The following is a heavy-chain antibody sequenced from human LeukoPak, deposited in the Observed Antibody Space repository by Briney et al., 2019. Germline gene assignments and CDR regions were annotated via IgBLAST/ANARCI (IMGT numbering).Heavy chain of an antibody. J-gene: IGHJ6*02. Sequence: GRSLRLSCAASGFTFSAYAMHWVRHAPGRGLERVSVISYDGSNKLYADSVKGRFTISRDNSNNMLYLQMNSLRPEDTAVYYCAKDRLFGSGLNGPHYYYGMDVWGQGTTVTVSS. V-gene: IGHV3-30-3*01. CDR2: ISYDGSNK. CDR1: GFTFSAYA. CDR3: AKDRLFGSGLNGPHYYYGMDV. D-gene: IGHD1-26*01.